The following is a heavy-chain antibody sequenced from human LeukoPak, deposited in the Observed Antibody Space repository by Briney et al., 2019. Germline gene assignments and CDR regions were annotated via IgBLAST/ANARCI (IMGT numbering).Heavy chain of an antibody. CDR1: GFTFSSYS. J-gene: IGHJ1*01. D-gene: IGHD2-21*02. CDR3: ARSGLAYCGGDCYEPYAEYFQH. Sequence: GGSLRPSCAASGFTFSSYSMNWVRQAPGKGLEWVSSISSSSSYIYYADSVKGRFTISRDNAMNSLYLQMNSLRAEDTAVYYCARSGLAYCGGDCYEPYAEYFQHWGQGTLVTVSS. CDR2: ISSSSSYI. V-gene: IGHV3-21*01.